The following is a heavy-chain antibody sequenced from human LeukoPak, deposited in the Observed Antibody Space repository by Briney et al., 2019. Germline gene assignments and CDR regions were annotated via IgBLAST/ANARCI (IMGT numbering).Heavy chain of an antibody. D-gene: IGHD3-22*01. CDR1: AGSFTGYY. J-gene: IGHJ4*02. CDR3: ARGSGRDSSGYYVDY. Sequence: SETLSLTCAVNAGSFTGYYWSWIRQPPGKGLEWIGYIYYSGSTNYNPSLKSRVTISVDTSKNQFSLKLSSVTAADTAVYYCARGSGRDSSGYYVDYWGQGTLVTVSS. V-gene: IGHV4-59*01. CDR2: IYYSGST.